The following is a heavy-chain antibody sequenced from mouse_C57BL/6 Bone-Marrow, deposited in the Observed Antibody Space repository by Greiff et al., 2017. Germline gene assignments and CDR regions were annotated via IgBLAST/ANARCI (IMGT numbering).Heavy chain of an antibody. CDR1: GYTFTDYY. Sequence: EVQLQQSGPELVKPGASVKISCKASGYTFTDYYMNWVKQSHGKSLEWIGDINPNNGGTSYNQKFKGKATLTVDKSSSPAYMELRSLTSEDSAVYYGARNYGSSPDYWGQGTTLTVSS. J-gene: IGHJ2*01. CDR3: ARNYGSSPDY. V-gene: IGHV1-26*01. CDR2: INPNNGGT. D-gene: IGHD1-1*01.